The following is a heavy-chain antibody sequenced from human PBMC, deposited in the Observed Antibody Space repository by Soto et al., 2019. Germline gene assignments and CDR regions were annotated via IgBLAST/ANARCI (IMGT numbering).Heavy chain of an antibody. CDR1: GFTFSSYS. V-gene: IGHV3-48*01. CDR3: ARALERLTGYMEV. Sequence: EVQLVESGGGLVQPGGSLRLSCAASGFTFSSYSMNWVRQAPGKGLEWVSYISSSSSTIYYADSVKGRFTISRDNAKNSLYLQMNSLRAEDTAVYYCARALERLTGYMEVWGKGTTVTVSS. J-gene: IGHJ6*03. CDR2: ISSSSSTI. D-gene: IGHD1-1*01.